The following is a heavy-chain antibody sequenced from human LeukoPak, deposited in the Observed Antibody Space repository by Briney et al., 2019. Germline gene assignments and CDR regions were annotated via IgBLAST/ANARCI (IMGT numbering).Heavy chain of an antibody. Sequence: GASVKVSCTVSGYTLTELSMHWVRQAPGKGLEWMGGFDPEDGEKIYAQTFQGRVTMTEDTSTDTAYMELSSLRSEDTAVYYCATPLAYYYGSGGGLDYWGQGTLVTVSS. V-gene: IGHV1-24*01. CDR1: GYTLTELS. CDR2: FDPEDGEK. J-gene: IGHJ4*02. CDR3: ATPLAYYYGSGGGLDY. D-gene: IGHD3-10*01.